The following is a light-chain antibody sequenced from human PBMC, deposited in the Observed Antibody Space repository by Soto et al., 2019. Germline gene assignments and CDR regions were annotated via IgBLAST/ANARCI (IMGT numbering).Light chain of an antibody. J-gene: IGKJ1*01. CDR3: MQALQTPRT. CDR2: LGS. V-gene: IGKV2-28*01. Sequence: DLVMTQSPLSLPVTPGEPASISCRSSQSLLHSNGYNYLDWYLQKPGQSPQLLIYLGSNRASGVPDRCSGSGSGTDFTLKISRVEAEDVGVYYCMQALQTPRTFGQGTKVEIK. CDR1: QSLLHSNGYNY.